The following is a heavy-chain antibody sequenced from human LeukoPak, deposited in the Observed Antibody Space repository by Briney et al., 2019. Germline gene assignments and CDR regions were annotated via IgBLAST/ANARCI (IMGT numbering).Heavy chain of an antibody. V-gene: IGHV3-30*18. CDR3: AKDHCGGGTCYFDY. J-gene: IGHJ4*02. Sequence: GGSLRLSCAASGFIFSTYGMHWVRQAPGKGLEWVAVISHDGSNEFYADSVKGRFSISRDNSKNTQYLQMNSLRAEDTAVYYCAKDHCGGGTCYFDYWGQGALVTVSS. CDR2: ISHDGSNE. D-gene: IGHD2-21*01. CDR1: GFIFSTYG.